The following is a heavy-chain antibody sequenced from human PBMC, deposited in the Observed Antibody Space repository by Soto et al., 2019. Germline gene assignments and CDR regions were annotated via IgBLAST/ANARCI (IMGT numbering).Heavy chain of an antibody. CDR3: ARITRS. J-gene: IGHJ5*02. Sequence: SESGGGLVQPGGSLRLSCAASGLTVSSSAMTWVRQAPGKGLEWISSITGDGKATDYADSVKGRFTISKDISTNTLFLQMNSLRGEDTATYYCARITRSWGQGTLVTVSS. V-gene: IGHV3-23*01. D-gene: IGHD3-3*01. CDR1: GLTVSSSA. CDR2: ITGDGKAT.